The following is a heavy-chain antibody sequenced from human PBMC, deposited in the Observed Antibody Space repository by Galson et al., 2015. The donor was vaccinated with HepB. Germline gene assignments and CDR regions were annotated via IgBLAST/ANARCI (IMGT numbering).Heavy chain of an antibody. V-gene: IGHV3-30*04. CDR1: RYTFSTYA. J-gene: IGHJ2*01. D-gene: IGHD3-10*01. CDR3: ARDPDGNTITMARNWYFDL. Sequence: SLRLSCADSRYTFSTYAMHWVRQAPGKGLEWVAVTSYDGSNKYYIDSVKGRFTISRDNSKNTLYLQMNSLRAEDTAVYYCARDPDGNTITMARNWYFDLWGRGTLVTVSS. CDR2: TSYDGSNK.